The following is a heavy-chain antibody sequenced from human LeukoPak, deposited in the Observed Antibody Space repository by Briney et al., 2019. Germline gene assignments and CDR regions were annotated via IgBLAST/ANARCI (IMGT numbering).Heavy chain of an antibody. Sequence: ASVKVSCKASGGTFSSYAISWVRQAPGQGLEWMGGIIPIFGTANYAQKFQGRVTITTDESPSTAYMELSSLRSEDTTVYYCSAPPAGGSYLPFEYWGQGTLVTVSS. V-gene: IGHV1-69*05. CDR3: SAPPAGGSYLPFEY. CDR1: GGTFSSYA. D-gene: IGHD1-26*01. CDR2: IIPIFGTA. J-gene: IGHJ4*02.